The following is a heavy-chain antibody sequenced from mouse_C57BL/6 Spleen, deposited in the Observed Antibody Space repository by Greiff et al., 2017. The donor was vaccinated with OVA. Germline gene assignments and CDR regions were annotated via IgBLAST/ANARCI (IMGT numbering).Heavy chain of an antibody. D-gene: IGHD1-1*01. V-gene: IGHV5-6*01. CDR3: ARDAVVATRYFDV. CDR1: GFTFSSYG. Sequence: EVKLQESGGDLVKPGGSLKLSCAASGFTFSSYGMSWVRQTPDKRLEWVATISSGGSYTYYPDSVKGRFTISRDNAKNTLYLQMSSLKSEDTAMYYCARDAVVATRYFDVWGTGTTVTVSS. CDR2: ISSGGSYT. J-gene: IGHJ1*03.